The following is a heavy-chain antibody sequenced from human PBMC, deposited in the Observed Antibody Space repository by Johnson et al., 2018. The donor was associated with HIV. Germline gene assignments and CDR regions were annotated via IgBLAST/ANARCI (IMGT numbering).Heavy chain of an antibody. CDR3: ARDASDYGSANDAFDI. V-gene: IGHV3-66*01. CDR1: GFTVSSNY. J-gene: IGHJ3*02. Sequence: VQLVESGGGLVQPGGSLRLSCAASGFTVSSNYMSWVRQAPGKGLEWVSVIYSGGSTYYADSVKGRFTISRDNSENTLYLQMNSLRAEDTAVYYCARDASDYGSANDAFDIWGQGTMVTVSS. CDR2: IYSGGST. D-gene: IGHD3-10*01.